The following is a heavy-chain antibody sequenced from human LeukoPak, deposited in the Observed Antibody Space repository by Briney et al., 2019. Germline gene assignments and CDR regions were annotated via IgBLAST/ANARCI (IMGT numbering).Heavy chain of an antibody. J-gene: IGHJ6*02. CDR1: GGTFSSYA. CDR3: ARVVTAIHYYYGMDV. V-gene: IGHV1-69*13. CDR2: IIPIFGTA. D-gene: IGHD2-21*02. Sequence: GASVKVSCKASGGTFSSYAISWVRQAPGQGLEWMGGIIPIFGTANYAQKFQARVTITADESTSTAYMELSSLRSEDTAVYYCARVVTAIHYYYGMDVWGQGTTVTVSS.